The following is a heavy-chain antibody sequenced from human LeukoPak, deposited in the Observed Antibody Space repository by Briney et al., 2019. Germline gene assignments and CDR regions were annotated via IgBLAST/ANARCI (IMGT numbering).Heavy chain of an antibody. V-gene: IGHV4-30-4*01. J-gene: IGHJ5*02. CDR3: ARENVDSTNWFDP. Sequence: SETLSLTCTVSGCSISSGDYCWSWIPQPPGTGLEWIGYIYYSGSTYYHPSLKSRVTISVDTSKNQFSLKLSSVTAADTAVYYCARENVDSTNWFDPWGQGTLVTVSS. D-gene: IGHD5-12*01. CDR2: IYYSGST. CDR1: GCSISSGDYC.